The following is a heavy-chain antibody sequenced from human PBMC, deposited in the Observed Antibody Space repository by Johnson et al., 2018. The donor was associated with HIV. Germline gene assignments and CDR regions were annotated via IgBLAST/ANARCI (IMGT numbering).Heavy chain of an antibody. CDR1: GFTFSSYT. Sequence: QVQLVESGGGVVQPGRSLRLSCAASGFTFSSYTMHWVRQAPGKGLEWVAVISYDGSNKYYGDSVKGRFTISRDNSKNTLFLQMSSLRAEDTAGYYFARAHFPDCGGDGYSFAFDIWGQGTVVTVAS. V-gene: IGHV3-30-3*01. J-gene: IGHJ3*02. CDR3: ARAHFPDCGGDGYSFAFDI. CDR2: ISYDGSNK. D-gene: IGHD2-21*02.